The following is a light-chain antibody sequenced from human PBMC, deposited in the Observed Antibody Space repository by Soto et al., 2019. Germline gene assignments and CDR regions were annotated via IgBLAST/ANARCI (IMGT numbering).Light chain of an antibody. V-gene: IGLV2-14*01. J-gene: IGLJ1*01. CDR2: EVS. CDR1: SSDFGGYNY. Sequence: QSALTQPASVSGSPGQSITISCTGTSSDFGGYNYVSWYQQHPGKAPKLMIYEVSNRPSGVSNRFSGSKSGNTASLTISGLQAEDEADYYCSSYTRSSTLVVFGTGTKLTVL. CDR3: SSYTRSSTLVV.